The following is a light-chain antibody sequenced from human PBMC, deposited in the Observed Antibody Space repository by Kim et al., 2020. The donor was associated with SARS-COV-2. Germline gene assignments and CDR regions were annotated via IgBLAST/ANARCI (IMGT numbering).Light chain of an antibody. V-gene: IGLV3-1*01. Sequence: VSPGKTASIPCSGDKLGDKYACWYQQKPGQSPVLVIYQDSKRPSGIPERFSGSNSGNTATLTISGTQAMDEADYYCQAWDSSTVVFGGGTQLTVL. CDR1: KLGDKY. J-gene: IGLJ2*01. CDR2: QDS. CDR3: QAWDSSTVV.